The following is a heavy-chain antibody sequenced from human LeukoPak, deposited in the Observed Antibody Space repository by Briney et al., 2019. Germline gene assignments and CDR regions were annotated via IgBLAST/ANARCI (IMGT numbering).Heavy chain of an antibody. CDR2: ISYDGSSK. V-gene: IGHV3-30*18. D-gene: IGHD6-13*01. J-gene: IGHJ4*02. CDR1: GFTFSYYG. Sequence: PGGSLRLSCAASGFTFSYYGMHWVCQAPGKGLEWVAVISYDGSSKYYADSVKGRFTISRDNSKNTLYLQMNSLRAEDTAVYYCAKDGLAAAGWFDYWGQGTLVTVSS. CDR3: AKDGLAAAGWFDY.